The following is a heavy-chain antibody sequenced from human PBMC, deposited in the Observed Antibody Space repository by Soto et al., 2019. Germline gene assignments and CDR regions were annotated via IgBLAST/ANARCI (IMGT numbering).Heavy chain of an antibody. Sequence: PSETLSLTCTVSGGSISSYGWSWIRQPPGRGLEWIGNIYYSGSTNYNPSLKSRVTISVDTSKNQFSLKLTSVTAADTAVYYCASSEFHWGQGTLVTVSS. J-gene: IGHJ4*02. CDR2: IYYSGST. CDR3: ASSEFH. CDR1: GGSISSYG. V-gene: IGHV4-59*08. D-gene: IGHD3-10*01.